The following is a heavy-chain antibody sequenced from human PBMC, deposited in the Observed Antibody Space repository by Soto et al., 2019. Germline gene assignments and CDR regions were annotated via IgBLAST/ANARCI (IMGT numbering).Heavy chain of an antibody. CDR2: VYYSGTT. J-gene: IGHJ4*02. D-gene: IGHD4-17*01. V-gene: IGHV4-61*01. CDR1: GGSVSDKTYY. Sequence: SETLSLTCTVSGGSVSDKTYYWSWIRQHPGKRLEWIGYVYYSGTTNYNPSLKRRVTIAVDLSKNQFSLRLSSVTTADTALYYCARTTAVPNSLRSRYFFDYWGQGAQVTVSS. CDR3: ARTTAVPNSLRSRYFFDY.